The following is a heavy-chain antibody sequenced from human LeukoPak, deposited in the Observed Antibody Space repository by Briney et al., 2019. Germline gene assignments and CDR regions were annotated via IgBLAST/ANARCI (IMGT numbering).Heavy chain of an antibody. V-gene: IGHV3-48*04. CDR2: ISSSSNTI. CDR3: ARGAWLLFYGMDV. D-gene: IGHD2-15*01. CDR1: GFPFSCYP. Sequence: GGSLRLSCAGSGFPFSCYPISWVRQPPGKGLEWVSYISSSSNTIYYADSVKGRFTISRDNAKNSLYLQMNSLRAEDTAVYYCARGAWLLFYGMDVWGQGTTVTVSS. J-gene: IGHJ6*02.